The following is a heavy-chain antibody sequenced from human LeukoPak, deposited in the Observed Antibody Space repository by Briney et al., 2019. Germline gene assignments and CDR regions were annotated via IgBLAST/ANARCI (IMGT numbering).Heavy chain of an antibody. CDR3: ARSPAIAAAGLFDY. J-gene: IGHJ4*02. D-gene: IGHD6-13*01. V-gene: IGHV3-23*01. CDR2: ISGSGGST. CDR1: GFTFSSYA. Sequence: GGSLRLSCAASGFTFSSYAMGWVRQAPGKGLEWVSAISGSGGSTYYADSVKGRFTISRDNSKNTLYLQMNSLRAEGTAVYYCARSPAIAAAGLFDYWGQGTLVTVSS.